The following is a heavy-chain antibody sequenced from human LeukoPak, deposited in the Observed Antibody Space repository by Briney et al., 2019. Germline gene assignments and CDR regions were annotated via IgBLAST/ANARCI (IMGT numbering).Heavy chain of an antibody. D-gene: IGHD3-16*01. Sequence: GGPLRLSCAASGFIFSTYGMYWVRQAPGKGLEWVAFIRHDGSIKNYADPVKGRSTISRDNSKNTLYLQMNSLRAEDTAVYYCAKDSLADIDYWGQGTLVTVSS. V-gene: IGHV3-30*02. J-gene: IGHJ4*02. CDR1: GFIFSTYG. CDR3: AKDSLADIDY. CDR2: IRHDGSIK.